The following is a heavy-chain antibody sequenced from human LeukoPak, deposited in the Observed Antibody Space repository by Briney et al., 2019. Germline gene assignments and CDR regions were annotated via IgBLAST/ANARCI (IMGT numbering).Heavy chain of an antibody. J-gene: IGHJ3*02. V-gene: IGHV4-31*03. CDR3: ARDRVTKGPDAFDI. D-gene: IGHD4-17*01. CDR1: GGSISSGGYY. Sequence: SETLSLTCTVSGGSISSGGYYWSWIRQRPGKGLEWIGNIYYGGYTSFNPSLRSRLTISIDTSKKQFSLRLSSVTAADTALHYCARDRVTKGPDAFDIWGQGTMVTVSS. CDR2: IYYGGYT.